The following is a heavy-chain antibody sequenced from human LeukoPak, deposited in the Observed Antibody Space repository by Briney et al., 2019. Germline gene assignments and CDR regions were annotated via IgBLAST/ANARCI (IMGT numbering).Heavy chain of an antibody. J-gene: IGHJ6*02. D-gene: IGHD2-2*01. CDR3: AKDEAGYCSSTSCYYYYYGMDV. V-gene: IGHV3-30*18. CDR2: ISYDGSNK. Sequence: PGGSLRLSCAASGFTFSSYGMHWVRQAPGKGLEWVAVISYDGSNKYYADSVKDRFTISRDNSKNTLYLQMNSLRAEDTAVYYCAKDEAGYCSSTSCYYYYYGMDVWGQGTTVTVSS. CDR1: GFTFSSYG.